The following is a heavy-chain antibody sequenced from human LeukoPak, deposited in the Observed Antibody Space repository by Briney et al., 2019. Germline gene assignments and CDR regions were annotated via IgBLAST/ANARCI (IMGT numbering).Heavy chain of an antibody. D-gene: IGHD6-13*01. CDR1: GGSFSGFY. CDR2: INHCGST. V-gene: IGHV4-34*01. J-gene: IGHJ5*02. Sequence: KSSETLSLTCAVYGGSFSGFYWCWICQPPAQGQEWIGEINHCGSTNYNSSLNSRVPISVDTSQNQFSLKLSSVTAADTAVYYCEREEGSSSSWYGGTWFDPRGQGTLVTVSS. CDR3: EREEGSSSSWYGGTWFDP.